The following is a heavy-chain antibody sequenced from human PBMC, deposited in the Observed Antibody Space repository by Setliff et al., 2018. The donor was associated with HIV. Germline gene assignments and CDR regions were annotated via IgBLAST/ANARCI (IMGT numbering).Heavy chain of an antibody. CDR3: ARGRRGYSYANFDY. Sequence: SETLSLTCAVYGGSFSGYYWSWIRQPPGKGLEWIGEINHSGSTNYNPSLKSRVTISVDTSKNQFSLKLSSVTAADTAVYYCARGRRGYSYANFDYWGQGTLVTVS. CDR1: GGSFSGYY. D-gene: IGHD5-18*01. CDR2: INHSGST. V-gene: IGHV4-34*01. J-gene: IGHJ4*02.